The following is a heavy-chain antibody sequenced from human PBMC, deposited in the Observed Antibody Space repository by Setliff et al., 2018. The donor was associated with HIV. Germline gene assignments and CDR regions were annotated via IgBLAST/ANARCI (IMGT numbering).Heavy chain of an antibody. Sequence: PGGSLRLSCAASGISFNDYYMYWIRQAPGKGLEWVSCISGSSNTIHYADSVRGRFTISKDSSKGSLYLQMNSLRVEDTALYYCGRERTGFYIEEWGQGTMVTVSS. CDR1: GISFNDYY. CDR3: GRERTGFYIEE. J-gene: IGHJ4*02. D-gene: IGHD2-15*01. V-gene: IGHV3-11*01. CDR2: ISGSSNTI.